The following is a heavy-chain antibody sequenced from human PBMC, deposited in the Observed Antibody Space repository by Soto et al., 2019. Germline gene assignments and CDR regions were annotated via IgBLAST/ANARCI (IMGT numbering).Heavy chain of an antibody. CDR3: ARVSVAAAGTVRYYYYYGMDV. Sequence: GGSLRLSCAASGFTFSSYAMHWVRQAPGKGLEWVAVISYDGSNKYYADSVKGRFTISRDNSKNTLYLQMNSLRAEDTAVYYCARVSVAAAGTVRYYYYYGMDVWGQGTTVTVSS. CDR2: ISYDGSNK. J-gene: IGHJ6*02. V-gene: IGHV3-30-3*01. D-gene: IGHD6-13*01. CDR1: GFTFSSYA.